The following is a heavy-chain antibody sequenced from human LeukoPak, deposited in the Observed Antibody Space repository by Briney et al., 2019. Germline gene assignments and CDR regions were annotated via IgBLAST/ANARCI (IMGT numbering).Heavy chain of an antibody. J-gene: IGHJ4*02. CDR2: IIPIFGTA. V-gene: IGHV1-69*13. D-gene: IGHD4-17*01. Sequence: ASVKVSCKASGGTFSSYAISWVRQAPGQGLEWMGGIIPIFGTANYAQKFQGRVTITADESTSTAYMELSSLRSEDTAVYYCARDRASYGDYFGYWGQGTLVTVSS. CDR1: GGTFSSYA. CDR3: ARDRASYGDYFGY.